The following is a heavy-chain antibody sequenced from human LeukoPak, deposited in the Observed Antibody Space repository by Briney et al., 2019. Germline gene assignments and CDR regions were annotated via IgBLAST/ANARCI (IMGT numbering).Heavy chain of an antibody. CDR1: GYTFTGYY. Sequence: ASVKVSCKASGYTFTGYYMHWVRQAPGQGLEWMGRINPNSGGTNYAQKFQGRVTMTRDTSISTAYMELSRLRSDDTAVYYCARPRRINSEGAIAAAGSRSYYFDYWGQGTLVTVSS. D-gene: IGHD6-13*01. J-gene: IGHJ4*02. V-gene: IGHV1-2*06. CDR2: INPNSGGT. CDR3: ARPRRINSEGAIAAAGSRSYYFDY.